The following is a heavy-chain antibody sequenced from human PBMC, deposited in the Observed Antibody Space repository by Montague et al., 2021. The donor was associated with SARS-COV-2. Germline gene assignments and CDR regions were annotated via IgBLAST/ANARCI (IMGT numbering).Heavy chain of an antibody. CDR2: IYYSGSS. D-gene: IGHD3-10*01. CDR1: GGSISSSSYY. J-gene: IGHJ5*02. Sequence: SETRSLTCTVSGGSISSSSYYWGWIRQPPGKGLDWIVSIYYSGSSYYNLSLKSRVTISVDTSKNQFSLKLSSVTAADTAVYYCARHCVIRGVSAGWFDPWGQGTLVTVSS. V-gene: IGHV4-39*01. CDR3: ARHCVIRGVSAGWFDP.